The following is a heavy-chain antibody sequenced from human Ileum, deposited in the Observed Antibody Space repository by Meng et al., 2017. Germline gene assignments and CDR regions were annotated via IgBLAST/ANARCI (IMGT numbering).Heavy chain of an antibody. CDR1: GFSLRSYS. V-gene: IGHV3-21*01. J-gene: IGHJ4*02. CDR3: ARDFSGSYYTNYFDY. Sequence: EVQLVESGGGLVKHGGSLRLSRAASGFSLRSYSVNWVRQAPGKGLEWVSSISSSSSYIFYADSVKGRFTISRDNAKNSVYLQMNSLRAEDTAVYYCARDFSGSYYTNYFDYWGQGTLVTVSS. D-gene: IGHD1-26*01. CDR2: ISSSSSYI.